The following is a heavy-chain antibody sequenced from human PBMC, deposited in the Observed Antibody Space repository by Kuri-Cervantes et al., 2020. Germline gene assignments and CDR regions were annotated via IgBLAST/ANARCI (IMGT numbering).Heavy chain of an antibody. CDR2: IDWDDDK. J-gene: IGHJ4*02. D-gene: IGHD3-10*01. CDR3: ARTRGFGELSRFDY. V-gene: IGHV2-70*01. Sequence: SWIRQPPGKALEWLALIDWDDDKYCSTSLKTRLTISKDTSKNQVVLTMTNMDPVDTATYYCARTRGFGELSRFDYWGQGTLVTVSS.